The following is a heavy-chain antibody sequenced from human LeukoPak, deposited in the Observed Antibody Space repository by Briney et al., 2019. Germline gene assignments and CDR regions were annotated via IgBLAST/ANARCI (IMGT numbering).Heavy chain of an antibody. CDR2: TKHDGSED. J-gene: IGHJ4*02. D-gene: IGHD2-15*01. V-gene: IGHV3-7*01. CDR3: ARDQTPFC. Sequence: GGSLRLSCAASGFTFSNYWMTWVRQAPGKGLEWVANTKHDGSEDYYLDSVKGRFTISRDNAKSPMWLQTNSLRDEDTAVYYCARDQTPFCWGQGSLVTVSS. CDR1: GFTFSNYW.